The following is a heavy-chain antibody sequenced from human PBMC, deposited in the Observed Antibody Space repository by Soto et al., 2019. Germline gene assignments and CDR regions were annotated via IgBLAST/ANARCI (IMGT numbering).Heavy chain of an antibody. CDR3: VRPYYSSSWFPFDR. Sequence: PGWSLRLSCTGSGFDFGDYYMSWIRQAPGKGLEWVSYIDSGDGTTYYTDSVKGRFTISRDNAKKTVYLQMSSLRVEDTALYYCVRPYYSSSWFPFDRWGQVTLVTV. V-gene: IGHV3-11*01. CDR2: IDSGDGTT. CDR1: GFDFGDYY. J-gene: IGHJ4*02. D-gene: IGHD6-13*01.